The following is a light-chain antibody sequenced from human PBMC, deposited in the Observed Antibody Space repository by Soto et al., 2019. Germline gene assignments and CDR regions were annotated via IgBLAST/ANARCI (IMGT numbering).Light chain of an antibody. J-gene: IGKJ3*01. CDR3: QQRSNWPPGIT. CDR2: DAS. Sequence: EIVLTQSPATLSLSPGERATLSCRASQSVSSYLAWYQQKPGQAPRLLIYDASNRATSIPARFSGSGSGTDFPLTISSLEPEEFAVYYCQQRSNWPPGITFGPGTQVDIK. V-gene: IGKV3-11*01. CDR1: QSVSSY.